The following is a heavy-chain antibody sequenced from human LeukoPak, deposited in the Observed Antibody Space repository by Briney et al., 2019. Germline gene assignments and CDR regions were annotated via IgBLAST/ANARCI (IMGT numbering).Heavy chain of an antibody. CDR2: IIPIFGTA. D-gene: IGHD2-15*01. J-gene: IGHJ3*02. CDR3: ARDLYSPGAFDI. Sequence: SVKVSXKASGGTFSSYAISWVRQAPGQGLEWMGRIIPIFGTANYAQKFQGRVTITTDESTSTAYMELSSLRSEDTAVYYCARDLYSPGAFDIWGQGTMVTVSS. V-gene: IGHV1-69*05. CDR1: GGTFSSYA.